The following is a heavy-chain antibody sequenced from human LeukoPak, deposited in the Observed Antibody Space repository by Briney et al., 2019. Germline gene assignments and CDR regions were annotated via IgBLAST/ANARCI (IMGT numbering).Heavy chain of an antibody. CDR3: ARGLGYCSSTSCSPTDY. V-gene: IGHV3-21*01. Sequence: GGSLRLSCAASGFTFSSYSMNWVRQAPGKGLEWVSSISSSSSYVYYADSVKGRFTISRDNAKNSLYLQMNSLRAEDTAVYYCARGLGYCSSTSCSPTDYWGQGTLVTVSS. D-gene: IGHD2-2*01. CDR2: ISSSSSYV. CDR1: GFTFSSYS. J-gene: IGHJ4*02.